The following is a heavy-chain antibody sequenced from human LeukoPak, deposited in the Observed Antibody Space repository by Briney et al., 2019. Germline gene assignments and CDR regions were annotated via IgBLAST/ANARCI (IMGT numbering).Heavy chain of an antibody. CDR2: ISGSGGST. CDR3: AKDPYSSGWLYFDY. CDR1: GFTFSSYG. D-gene: IGHD6-19*01. Sequence: GGSLRLSCAASGFTFSSYGMSWVRQAPGKGLEWVSAISGSGGSTYYADSVKGRFTISRDNSKNTLYLQMNSLRAEDTAVYYCAKDPYSSGWLYFDYWGQGTLVTVSS. J-gene: IGHJ4*02. V-gene: IGHV3-23*01.